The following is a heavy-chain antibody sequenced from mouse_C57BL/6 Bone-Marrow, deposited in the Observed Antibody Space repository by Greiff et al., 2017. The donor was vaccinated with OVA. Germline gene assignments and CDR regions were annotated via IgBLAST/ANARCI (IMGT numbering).Heavy chain of an antibody. CDR2: IYPGDGDT. J-gene: IGHJ4*01. D-gene: IGHD1-1*01. Sequence: QVQLQQSGAELVKPGASVKISCKASGYAFSSYWMNWVKQRPGKGLEWIGQIYPGDGDTNYNGKFKGKATLTADKSSSTAYMQLSSLTSEASAVYFCAIPPLLLRDYYAMDYWGQGTSVTVSS. V-gene: IGHV1-80*01. CDR3: AIPPLLLRDYYAMDY. CDR1: GYAFSSYW.